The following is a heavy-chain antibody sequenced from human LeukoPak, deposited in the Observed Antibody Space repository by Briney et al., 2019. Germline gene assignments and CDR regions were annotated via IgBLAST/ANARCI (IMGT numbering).Heavy chain of an antibody. CDR1: GIDFSSNW. D-gene: IGHD3-3*01. CDR2: IKGDGIST. Sequence: GGSLRLSCAASGIDFSSNWMHWVRHAPGQGLVWVSRIKGDGISTNYADSVKGRFTISRDIAKNTLYLQMNSLRAEDTGVYYCAKDHYWSVDYWGRGTLVTVSS. CDR3: AKDHYWSVDY. V-gene: IGHV3-74*01. J-gene: IGHJ4*02.